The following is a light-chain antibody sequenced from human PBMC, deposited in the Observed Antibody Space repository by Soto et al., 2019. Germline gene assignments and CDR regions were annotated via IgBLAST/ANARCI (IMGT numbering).Light chain of an antibody. CDR2: WAS. V-gene: IGKV4-1*01. Sequence: DIVMTQSPDSLAVSLGERATINCKSSQSVLYFFKNKNYLAWYQQKPGQPPKLLIYWASTREAGVPDRFSGSGSGTDFTLTIRSLQAEDVAVYYCQQYYSNPWTFGQGTKVEIK. J-gene: IGKJ1*01. CDR1: QSVLYFFKNKNY. CDR3: QQYYSNPWT.